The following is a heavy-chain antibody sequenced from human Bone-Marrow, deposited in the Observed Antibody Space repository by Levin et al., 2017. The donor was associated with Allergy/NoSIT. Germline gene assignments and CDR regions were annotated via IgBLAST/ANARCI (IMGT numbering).Heavy chain of an antibody. J-gene: IGHJ4*02. V-gene: IGHV3-11*01. D-gene: IGHD3-16*01. CDR2: IESSSYTI. CDR3: ARGGGSILGDY. Sequence: MAGGSLRLSCAASGFTFSDYYMSWIRQAPGKGLEWLGYIESSSYTISYADSVKGRFTISRDNAKNSVSLQMNSLRAEDTAVYYCARGGGSILGDYWGQGTLLTVSS. CDR1: GFTFSDYY.